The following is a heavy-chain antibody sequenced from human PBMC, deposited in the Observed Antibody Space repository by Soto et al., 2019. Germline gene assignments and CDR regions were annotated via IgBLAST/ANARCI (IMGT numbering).Heavy chain of an antibody. J-gene: IGHJ6*02. D-gene: IGHD6-6*01. Sequence: TLSLTCTVSGGSISSGDCYWSWIRQPPGKGLEWIGYIYYSGSTYYNPSLKSRVTISVDTSKNQFSLKLSSVTAADTAVYYCARASIAAPKRFYYYYYGMDVWGQGTTVTVSS. CDR1: GGSISSGDCY. V-gene: IGHV4-30-4*01. CDR3: ARASIAAPKRFYYYYYGMDV. CDR2: IYYSGST.